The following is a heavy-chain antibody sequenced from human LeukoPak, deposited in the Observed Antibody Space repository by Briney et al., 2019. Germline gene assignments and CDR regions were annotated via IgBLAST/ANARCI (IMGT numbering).Heavy chain of an antibody. Sequence: GGSLRLSCAASGFTFSSYAMSWVRQAPGKGLEWVSAISGSGGSTYYADSVKGRFTISRDNSKNTLYLQMNSLRIEDTAVYYCTKTGSHWYYDYWGQGTLVTVSS. V-gene: IGHV3-23*01. CDR2: ISGSGGST. CDR1: GFTFSSYA. J-gene: IGHJ4*02. CDR3: TKTGSHWYYDY. D-gene: IGHD3-10*01.